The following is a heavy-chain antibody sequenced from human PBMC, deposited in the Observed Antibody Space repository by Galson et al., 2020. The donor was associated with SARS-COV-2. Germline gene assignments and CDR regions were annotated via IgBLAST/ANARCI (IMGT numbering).Heavy chain of an antibody. Sequence: GESLKISCAASGFTFDTYDIHWVRQAPGKGLEWVAVISFDGSNKYYADSVEGLFTISRDDSKNTLYLQMSSLRADDTAVYYCARGTTIPFDYWGQGTLVTVSS. D-gene: IGHD1-1*01. J-gene: IGHJ4*02. CDR3: ARGTTIPFDY. V-gene: IGHV3-33*01. CDR1: GFTFDTYD. CDR2: ISFDGSNK.